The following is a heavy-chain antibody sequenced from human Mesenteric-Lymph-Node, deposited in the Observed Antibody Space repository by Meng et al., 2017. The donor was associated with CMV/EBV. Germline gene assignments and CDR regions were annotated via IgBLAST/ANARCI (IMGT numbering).Heavy chain of an antibody. J-gene: IGHJ4*02. CDR2: IYPGDSQT. CDR3: ARLAADSYCSTTNCYNYFVTH. CDR1: GYVFTGYW. D-gene: IGHD2-2*01. V-gene: IGHV5-51*01. Sequence: GESLKISCATSGYVFTGYWIGWVRQMPGKGLEWVGGIYPGDSQTRYSPSFQGQVTISADKSITTAYLQWGSLKASDTAMYYCARLAADSYCSTTNCYNYFVTHWGQGALVTVSS.